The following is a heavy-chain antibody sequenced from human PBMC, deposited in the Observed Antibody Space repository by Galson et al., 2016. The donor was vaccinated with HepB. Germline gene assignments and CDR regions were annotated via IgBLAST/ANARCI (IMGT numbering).Heavy chain of an antibody. CDR2: ISGSDDAT. V-gene: IGHV3-23*01. CDR3: ASGLRFVEWLH. D-gene: IGHD3-3*01. Sequence: SLRLSCAASGFTFSSYAMTWVRQAPGKGLEWVSSISGSDDATYYADSVKGRFTSSRDNSKNTLYLQMNSLRAEDTAVYYCASGLRFVEWLHWSQGTLVTVSS. CDR1: GFTFSSYA. J-gene: IGHJ4*02.